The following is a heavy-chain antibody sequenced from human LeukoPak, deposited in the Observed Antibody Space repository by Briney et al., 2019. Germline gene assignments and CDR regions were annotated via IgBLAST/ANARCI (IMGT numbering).Heavy chain of an antibody. Sequence: PSETLSLTCTVSGGSFNSGSYYWSWIRQPAWKGLEWVGRIYTSGSTNYNPSLKSRVTISVDTSKNQFSLQLTSVTAADTAVYYCARAMRVDRFFDYWGQGILVTVSS. CDR2: IYTSGST. V-gene: IGHV4-61*02. J-gene: IGHJ4*02. CDR1: GGSFNSGSYY. CDR3: ARAMRVDRFFDY. D-gene: IGHD5-12*01.